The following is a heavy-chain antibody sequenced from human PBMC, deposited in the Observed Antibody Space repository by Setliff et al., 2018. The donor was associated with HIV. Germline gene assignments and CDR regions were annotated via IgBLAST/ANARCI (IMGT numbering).Heavy chain of an antibody. D-gene: IGHD1-26*01. Sequence: SETLSLTCTVSGDSITRGSYYWSWIRQPAGKGLEWIGHIYTSGKTHYSPSLKSRITIPADTSKNQLSLNLSSVTAADTAVYYCARAAYSGAYLWEPATDLWGRGTLVTVSS. V-gene: IGHV4-61*09. CDR1: GDSITRGSYY. J-gene: IGHJ2*01. CDR3: ARAAYSGAYLWEPATDL. CDR2: IYTSGKT.